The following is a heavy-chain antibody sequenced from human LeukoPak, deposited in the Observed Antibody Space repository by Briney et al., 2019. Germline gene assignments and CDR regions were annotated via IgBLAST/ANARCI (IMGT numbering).Heavy chain of an antibody. D-gene: IGHD4-17*01. CDR1: GFTFSNYE. J-gene: IGHJ3*02. CDR2: ISSSGSTK. Sequence: GGSLRLSCAASGFTFSNYEMNWVRQAPGKGLEWVSYISSSGSTKYYADSVKGRFTISRDNAKNSLYLQMNSLRAEDTAVYYCAREGALTVTKDAFDIWGQGTMVTVSS. CDR3: AREGALTVTKDAFDI. V-gene: IGHV3-48*03.